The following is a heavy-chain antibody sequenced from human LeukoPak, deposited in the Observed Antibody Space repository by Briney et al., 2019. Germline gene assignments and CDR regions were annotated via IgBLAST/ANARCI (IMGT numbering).Heavy chain of an antibody. D-gene: IGHD1-1*01. J-gene: IGHJ5*02. V-gene: IGHV1-18*01. Sequence: ASVKVSCKASGYTFTSYGISWVRQAPGQGLEWMGWISAYNGNTNYAQKLQGRVTITTDTYTSTAYMELKSLRSDDTAVYYCARAAIGTFWNDAPPERRMECDPWRQGTLVTVSS. CDR3: ARAAIGTFWNDAPPERRMECDP. CDR2: ISAYNGNT. CDR1: GYTFTSYG.